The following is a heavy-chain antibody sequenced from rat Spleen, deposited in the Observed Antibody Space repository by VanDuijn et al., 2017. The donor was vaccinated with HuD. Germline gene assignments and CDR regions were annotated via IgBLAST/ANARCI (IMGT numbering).Heavy chain of an antibody. CDR3: TQYDWFAY. CDR1: GFSLSNYG. CDR2: IWGNGNT. J-gene: IGHJ3*01. V-gene: IGHV2-13*01. Sequence: QVQLKESGPGLVQPSQTLSLTCTVSGFSLSNYGVIWVRQPPGKGLEWMGVIWGNGNTNYNSALKSRLSISRDTSKSQVFLKMNSLHTEDTAIYFCTQYDWFAYWGQGTLVTVSS. D-gene: IGHD3-8*01.